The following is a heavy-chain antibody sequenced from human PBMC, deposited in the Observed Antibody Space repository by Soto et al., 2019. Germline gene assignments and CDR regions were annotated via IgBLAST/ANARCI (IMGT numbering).Heavy chain of an antibody. J-gene: IGHJ3*02. CDR1: GFTFSSYG. CDR3: ARESWDIVVVPAAIRVHSDAFDI. CDR2: IWYDGSNK. Sequence: GRSLRLSCAASGFTFSSYGMHWVRQAPGKGLEWVAVIWYDGSNKYYADSVKGRFTISRDNSKNTLYLQMNSLRAEDTAVYYCARESWDIVVVPAAIRVHSDAFDIWGQGTMVNVS. V-gene: IGHV3-33*01. D-gene: IGHD2-2*01.